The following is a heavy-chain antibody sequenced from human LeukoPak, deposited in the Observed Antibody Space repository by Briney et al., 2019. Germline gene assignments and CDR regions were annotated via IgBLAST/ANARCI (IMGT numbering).Heavy chain of an antibody. J-gene: IGHJ4*02. D-gene: IGHD1-26*01. CDR2: ITSSNYR. V-gene: IGHV3-21*01. Sequence: GGSLRLSCAASGFTFSSYSMNWVRQAPGKGLEWVSYITSSNYRYYADSVKGRFTISRDNAKNSLYLQMNSLGAEDTAVYYCARDFSGHLDYWGQGTLVTVSS. CDR1: GFTFSSYS. CDR3: ARDFSGHLDY.